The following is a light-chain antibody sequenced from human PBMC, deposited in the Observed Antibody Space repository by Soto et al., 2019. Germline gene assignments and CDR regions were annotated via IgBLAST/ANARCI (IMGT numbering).Light chain of an antibody. J-gene: IGKJ1*01. CDR2: DAS. V-gene: IGKV3-11*01. CDR3: QQRNVWPLT. CDR1: QSVMNY. Sequence: EIVLTQSPATLSLSPGERATISCRASQSVMNYLAWYQQKPGQAPRLLIYDASNRAAGIPGRFSGSGSETDFTLSISSLEPEDFAVYYCQQRNVWPLTFGQGTKVDIK.